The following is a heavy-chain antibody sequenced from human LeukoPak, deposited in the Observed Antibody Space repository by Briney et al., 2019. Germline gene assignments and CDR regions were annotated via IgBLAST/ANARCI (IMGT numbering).Heavy chain of an antibody. D-gene: IGHD5-18*01. J-gene: IGHJ4*02. CDR2: ISGSGGST. CDR3: AKPSGYSYGYSD. Sequence: GGSLRLSCAASGFTFSSYAMSWVRPAPGKGLEWVSAISGSGGSTYYADSVKGRFTISRDNSKNTLYLQMNSLRAEDTAVYYCAKPSGYSYGYSDWGQGTLVTVSP. V-gene: IGHV3-23*01. CDR1: GFTFSSYA.